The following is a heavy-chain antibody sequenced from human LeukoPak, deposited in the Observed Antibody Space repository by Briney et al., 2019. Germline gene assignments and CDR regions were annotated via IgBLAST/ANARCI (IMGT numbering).Heavy chain of an antibody. Sequence: PGESLKISCMGSGYSFTSYWIGWVRQMPGKGLEWMGIIYPGDSDTRYSPSFQGQVTISADKSISTAYLQWSSLKASDTAMYYCATTNGDYGRYFVYWGQGTLVTVSS. CDR2: IYPGDSDT. CDR1: GYSFTSYW. D-gene: IGHD4-17*01. V-gene: IGHV5-51*01. J-gene: IGHJ4*02. CDR3: ATTNGDYGRYFVY.